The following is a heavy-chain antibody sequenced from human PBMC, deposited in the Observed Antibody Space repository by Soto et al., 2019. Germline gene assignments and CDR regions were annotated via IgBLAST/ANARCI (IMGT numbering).Heavy chain of an antibody. V-gene: IGHV5-10-1*01. CDR2: IDPSDSQT. J-gene: IGHJ4*02. D-gene: IGHD6-13*01. CDR1: GYSFAVYW. Sequence: PGESLKISCNGSGYSFAVYWITLVRQKPGKGLEWMGRIDPSDSQTYYSPSFRGHVTISATKSITTVFLQWSSLRASDTAMYYCARQIYDSGTGPNFQYYFDSWGQGTPVTVSS. CDR3: ARQIYDSGTGPNFQYYFDS.